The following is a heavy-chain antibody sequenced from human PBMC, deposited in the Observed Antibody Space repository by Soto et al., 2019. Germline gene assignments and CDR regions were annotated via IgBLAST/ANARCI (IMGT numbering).Heavy chain of an antibody. V-gene: IGHV3-30-3*01. CDR3: ARDDEGGSDCDLGY. CDR1: GFTFSSHY. J-gene: IGHJ4*02. Sequence: QAHLVESGGGVVQPGRSLTLSCAVSGFTFSSHYMHWVRQAPGKGLEWVALITSDGNSKYYAHSVKGRFTTSRDNSKITMYLQMNSLRVEDTAVYYCARDDEGGSDCDLGYWGQGALVTVSS. D-gene: IGHD2-15*01. CDR2: ITSDGNSK.